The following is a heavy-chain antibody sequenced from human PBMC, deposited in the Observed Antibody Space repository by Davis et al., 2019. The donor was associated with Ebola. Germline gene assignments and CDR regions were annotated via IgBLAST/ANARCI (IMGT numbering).Heavy chain of an antibody. Sequence: SGPTLAKPTETLTLTCTVSGFSLSPSGMCVSWIRQPPGKALEWLARIDWDDDKYYSTSLKTRLTISKDTSKNQVVLTMTNMDPVDTATYYCARSSSRYYYYGMDVWGQGTTVTVSS. D-gene: IGHD6-13*01. J-gene: IGHJ6*02. CDR1: GFSLSPSGMC. CDR3: ARSSSRYYYYGMDV. V-gene: IGHV2-70*11. CDR2: IDWDDDK.